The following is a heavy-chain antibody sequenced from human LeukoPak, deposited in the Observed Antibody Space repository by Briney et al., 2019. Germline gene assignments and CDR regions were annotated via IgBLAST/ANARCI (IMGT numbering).Heavy chain of an antibody. Sequence: GRSLRLSCAASGFTFDDYAMHWVRQAPGKGLEWVSGISWNSGSIGYADSVKGRFTISRDNAKNSLYLQMNSLRAEDTALYYCAKEAKNYYDSSGYPSAFDIWGQGTMVTVSS. D-gene: IGHD3-22*01. V-gene: IGHV3-9*01. J-gene: IGHJ3*02. CDR1: GFTFDDYA. CDR2: ISWNSGSI. CDR3: AKEAKNYYDSSGYPSAFDI.